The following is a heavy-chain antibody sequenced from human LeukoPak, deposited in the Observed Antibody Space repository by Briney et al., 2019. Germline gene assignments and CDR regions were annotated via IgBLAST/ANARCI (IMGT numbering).Heavy chain of an antibody. CDR1: GFTFSNAW. CDR3: TTDIRELLHRIEYWYFDL. Sequence: GGSLRLSCAASGFTFSNAWMSWVRQAPGKGLEWVGRIKSKTDGGTTDYAAPVKGRFTISRDDSKNTLYLQMNSLKTEDTAVYYCTTDIRELLHRIEYWYFDLWGRGTLVTVSS. D-gene: IGHD1-7*01. CDR2: IKSKTDGGTT. J-gene: IGHJ2*01. V-gene: IGHV3-15*01.